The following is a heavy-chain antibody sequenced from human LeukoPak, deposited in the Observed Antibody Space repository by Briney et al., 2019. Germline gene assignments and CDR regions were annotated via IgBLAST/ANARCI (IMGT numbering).Heavy chain of an antibody. D-gene: IGHD3-10*01. CDR2: IDPSDSNT. J-gene: IGHJ4*02. V-gene: IGHV5-10-1*01. CDR1: GSTSTNYW. Sequence: GGSLEISCKASGSTSTNYWISWVRQLPGKGLEWMGRIDPSDSNTNYSPSLQGHVTISADKSVNTAYLQWSSLKASDTAMYYCTRLSYYGSGLLDYWGQGTRVTVSS. CDR3: TRLSYYGSGLLDY.